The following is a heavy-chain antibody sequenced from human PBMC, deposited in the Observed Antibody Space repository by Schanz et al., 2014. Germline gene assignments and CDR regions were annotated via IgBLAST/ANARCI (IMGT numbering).Heavy chain of an antibody. CDR2: IIPITGIT. CDR1: GFTFTRYG. J-gene: IGHJ4*02. CDR3: ARDLTISPRHERHFDY. D-gene: IGHD3-3*02. V-gene: IGHV1-69*04. Sequence: QVQLVQSGAEVKKPGASVKVSCKASGFTFTRYGINWVRHAPGQGLEWMGRIIPITGITNYAQKFQGRVTFTADKSTSTAFLEVNSLRSEDTAVYYCARDLTISPRHERHFDYWGQGTLVTVSS.